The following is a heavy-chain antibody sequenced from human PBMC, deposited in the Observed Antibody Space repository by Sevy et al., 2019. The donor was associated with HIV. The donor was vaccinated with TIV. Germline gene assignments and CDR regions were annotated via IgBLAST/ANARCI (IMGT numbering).Heavy chain of an antibody. J-gene: IGHJ4*02. CDR3: ARDQHHVGWPLDY. CDR1: AFTFSSYG. CDR2: IWYDGNNQ. Sequence: GGSLRLSCAASAFTFSSYGMHWVRQAPGKGLEWVAVIWYDGNNQYYADSVKGRFTISRDNSKNTLYLQMNSLRPEDTAVYYCARDQHHVGWPLDYWGQGTLVTVSS. D-gene: IGHD6-13*01. V-gene: IGHV3-33*01.